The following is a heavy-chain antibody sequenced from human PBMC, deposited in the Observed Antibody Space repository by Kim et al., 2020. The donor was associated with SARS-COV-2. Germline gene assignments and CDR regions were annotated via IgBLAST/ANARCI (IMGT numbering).Heavy chain of an antibody. CDR3: ARDPGGRGYSYGS. D-gene: IGHD5-18*01. J-gene: IGHJ4*02. V-gene: IGHV3-11*04. Sequence: GGSLRLSCVASGFTFSDYYMSWIRQAPGKGLEWVSYVSCSGSNIYYADSVKGRFTISRDNAKNTLYLQINSLRAEDTAVYYCARDPGGRGYSYGSWGQGTLVTVSS. CDR2: VSCSGSNI. CDR1: GFTFSDYY.